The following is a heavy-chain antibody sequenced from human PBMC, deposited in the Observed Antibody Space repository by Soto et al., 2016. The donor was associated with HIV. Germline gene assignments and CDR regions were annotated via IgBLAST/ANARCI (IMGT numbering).Heavy chain of an antibody. Sequence: QVQLVQSGAEVKKPGASVKVSCKASGYTFTGYYMHWVRQAPGQGLEWMGWINPNSGGTNYAQKFQGRVTMTRDTSINTVYMELSSLRSDDTAVYYCARGGYYGSGPTYMDVWGKGTTVTVSS. CDR1: GYTFTGYY. CDR2: INPNSGGT. J-gene: IGHJ6*03. D-gene: IGHD3-10*01. CDR3: ARGGYYGSGPTYMDV. V-gene: IGHV1-2*02.